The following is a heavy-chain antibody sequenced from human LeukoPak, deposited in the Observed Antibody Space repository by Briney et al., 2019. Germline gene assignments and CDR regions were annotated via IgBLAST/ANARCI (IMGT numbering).Heavy chain of an antibody. Sequence: SETLSLTCTVSGGSISSYYWSWIRQPPGKGLRWIGYIYYSGSTNYNPSLKSRVTISVDTSKNQFSLKLSSVTAADTAVYYCARDGGKGEYYFDYWGRGTLVTVSS. CDR1: GGSISSYY. CDR3: ARDGGKGEYYFDY. D-gene: IGHD3-16*01. V-gene: IGHV4-59*01. J-gene: IGHJ4*02. CDR2: IYYSGST.